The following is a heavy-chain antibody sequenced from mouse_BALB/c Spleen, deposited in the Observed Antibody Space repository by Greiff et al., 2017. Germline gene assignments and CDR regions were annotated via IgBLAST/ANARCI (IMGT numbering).Heavy chain of an antibody. V-gene: IGHV3-5*02. CDR1: GISITTGNYR. Sequence: DVQLQESGPGLVKPSQTVSLTCTVTGISITTGNYRWSWIRQFPGNKLEWIGYIYYSGTITYNPSLTSRTTITRDTSKNQFFLEMNSLTAEDTATYYCARDGADDAMDYWGQGTSVTVSS. J-gene: IGHJ4*01. CDR3: ARDGADDAMDY. CDR2: IYYSGTI.